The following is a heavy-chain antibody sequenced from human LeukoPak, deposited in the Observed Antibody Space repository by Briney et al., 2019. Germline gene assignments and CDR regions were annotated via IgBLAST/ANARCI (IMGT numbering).Heavy chain of an antibody. CDR1: GFTFSSYA. CDR2: ISGSGHST. D-gene: IGHD1-26*01. CDR3: AKVGIVGATKTYFDY. V-gene: IGHV3-23*01. J-gene: IGHJ4*02. Sequence: GGSLRLSCAASGFTFSSYAMSWVRQAPGKGLEWVSAISGSGHSTYYADSVKGRFTISRDNSKNTLYLQMNSLRAEDTAIYYCAKVGIVGATKTYFDYWAREPWSPSPQ.